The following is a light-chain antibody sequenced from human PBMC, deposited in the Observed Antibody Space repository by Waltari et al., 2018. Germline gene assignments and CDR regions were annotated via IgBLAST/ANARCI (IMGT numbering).Light chain of an antibody. Sequence: SYDLTQPPSVSVSPGQPASITCSGDKLGDKYACWYQQKQGQSPVVVIYKDSQRPSGIPERFSGSNSGNTATLTISGAQALDEADYYCQAWDSNVVIFGGGTKLTVL. J-gene: IGLJ2*01. V-gene: IGLV3-1*01. CDR1: KLGDKY. CDR3: QAWDSNVVI. CDR2: KDS.